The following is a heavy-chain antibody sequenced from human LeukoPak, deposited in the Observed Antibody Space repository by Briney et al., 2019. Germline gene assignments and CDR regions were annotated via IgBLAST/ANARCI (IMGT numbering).Heavy chain of an antibody. J-gene: IGHJ6*03. Sequence: SVKVSCKASGGTFSSYTTSWVRQAPGQGLEWMGRIIPILGIANYAQKFQGRVTITADKSTSTAYMELSSLRSEDTAVYYCASYCSSTSCYSRGGIDYYMDVWGKGTTVTVSS. CDR3: ASYCSSTSCYSRGGIDYYMDV. CDR2: IIPILGIA. V-gene: IGHV1-69*02. CDR1: GGTFSSYT. D-gene: IGHD2-2*01.